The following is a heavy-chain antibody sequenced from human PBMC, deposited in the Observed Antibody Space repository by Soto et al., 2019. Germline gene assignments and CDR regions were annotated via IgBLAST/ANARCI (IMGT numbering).Heavy chain of an antibody. CDR3: ARQVVDGTVAGTGSFVN. CDR2: LYYSVRT. CDR1: GGSISSTSFY. D-gene: IGHD6-19*01. J-gene: IGHJ4*02. Sequence: QLQLQEPGPGLVKPSETLSLTCTVSGGSISSTSFYWVWIRQPPGQVLVWFGSLYYSVRTNYNPSLKSRVTISVNTSENQFSLKLSSVTAADTAVYYCARQVVDGTVAGTGSFVNWRQGTLVTVS. V-gene: IGHV4-39*01.